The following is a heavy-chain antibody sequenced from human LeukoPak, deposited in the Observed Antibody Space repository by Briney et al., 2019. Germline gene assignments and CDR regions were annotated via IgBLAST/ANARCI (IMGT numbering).Heavy chain of an antibody. V-gene: IGHV3-23*01. J-gene: IGHJ3*02. CDR2: ISGSGGST. Sequence: GGSLRLSCAASGFTFSSYAMSWVRQAPGKGLEWVSAISGSGGSTYYADSVKGRFTISRDNSKNTLYLQMNSLRAEDTAVYYCAKVMSEFRAALDAFDIWGQGTMVTVSS. D-gene: IGHD2-15*01. CDR1: GFTFSSYA. CDR3: AKVMSEFRAALDAFDI.